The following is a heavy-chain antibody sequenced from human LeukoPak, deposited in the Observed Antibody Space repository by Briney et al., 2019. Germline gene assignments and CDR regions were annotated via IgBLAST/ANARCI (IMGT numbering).Heavy chain of an antibody. D-gene: IGHD7-27*01. CDR2: INPNSGGT. V-gene: IGHV1-2*06. CDR1: GYTFTGYY. J-gene: IGHJ4*02. CDR3: ARAQDWGRFIDY. Sequence: ASVKVSCKASGYTFTGYYMHWVRQAPGQGLEWIGRINPNSGGTNYAQKFQGRVTMTRDTSISTAYMELSRLRSDDTAVYYCARAQDWGRFIDYWGQGTLVTVSS.